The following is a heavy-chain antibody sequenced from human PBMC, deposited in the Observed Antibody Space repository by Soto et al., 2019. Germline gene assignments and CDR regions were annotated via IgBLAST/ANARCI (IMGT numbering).Heavy chain of an antibody. D-gene: IGHD2-2*01. CDR1: GGSISSYY. Sequence: SETLSLTCTVSGGSISSYYWSWIRQPPGKGLEWIGYIYYSGSTNYNPSLKSRVTISVDTSKNQFSLKLSSVTAADTAVYYCARGDRSSTSCYSHFDYWGQGTLVTVSS. CDR2: IYYSGST. V-gene: IGHV4-59*01. CDR3: ARGDRSSTSCYSHFDY. J-gene: IGHJ4*02.